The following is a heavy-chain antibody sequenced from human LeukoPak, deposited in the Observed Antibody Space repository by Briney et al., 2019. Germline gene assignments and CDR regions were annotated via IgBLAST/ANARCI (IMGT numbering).Heavy chain of an antibody. J-gene: IGHJ4*02. CDR3: AREDSSGYSTYFDY. CDR2: ISSSSSSYI. Sequence: GGSLRLSCAASGFTFSSYSMNWVRQAPGKGLEWVSSISSSSSSYIYYADSVKGRFTISRDNAKNSLYLQMNSLRAEDTAVYYCAREDSSGYSTYFDYWGQGTLVTVSS. CDR1: GFTFSSYS. V-gene: IGHV3-21*01. D-gene: IGHD3-22*01.